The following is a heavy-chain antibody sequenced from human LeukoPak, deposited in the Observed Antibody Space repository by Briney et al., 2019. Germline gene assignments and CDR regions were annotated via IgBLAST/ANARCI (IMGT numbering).Heavy chain of an antibody. CDR2: ISSSSRYI. CDR1: GFTFSRYS. Sequence: GGSLRLSCAASGFTFSRYSMNWVRQAPGKGLEWVSSISSSSRYIYYADSVKGRFTISRDSAKNSLYLQMNSLRAEDTAVYYCARVERDCSGGSCYYYYYAMDVWGQGTTVTVSS. V-gene: IGHV3-21*01. CDR3: ARVERDCSGGSCYYYYYAMDV. D-gene: IGHD2-15*01. J-gene: IGHJ6*02.